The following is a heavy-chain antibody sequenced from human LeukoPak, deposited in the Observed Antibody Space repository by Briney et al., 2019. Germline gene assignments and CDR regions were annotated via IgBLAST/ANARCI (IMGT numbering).Heavy chain of an antibody. D-gene: IGHD6-19*01. V-gene: IGHV6-1*01. CDR2: TYYRSKWYN. CDR3: ARDLGYRGGAVAGIIDY. J-gene: IGHJ4*02. CDR1: GDSVSSNSAA. Sequence: SQTLSLTCAISGDSVSSNSAAWNWIRQSPSRGLEWLGRTYYRSKWYNDYAVSVKSRITINPDTSKNQFSLQLNSVTPEDTAVYYCARDLGYRGGAVAGIIDYWGQGTLVTVSS.